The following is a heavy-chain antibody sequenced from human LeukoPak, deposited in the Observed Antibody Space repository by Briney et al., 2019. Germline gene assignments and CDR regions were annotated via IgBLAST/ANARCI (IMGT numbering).Heavy chain of an antibody. V-gene: IGHV3-74*01. D-gene: IGHD3-22*01. Sequence: PGESLGLSCAASGITFSSSWMHWVRQAPGKGLVWVSRVNSDGSNTIYADSVKGRFTISRDNAKSTLYLQMNSLRAEDTAVYYCARDYYGRLDHWGQGTLVTVSS. CDR3: ARDYYGRLDH. CDR2: VNSDGSNT. CDR1: GITFSSSW. J-gene: IGHJ4*02.